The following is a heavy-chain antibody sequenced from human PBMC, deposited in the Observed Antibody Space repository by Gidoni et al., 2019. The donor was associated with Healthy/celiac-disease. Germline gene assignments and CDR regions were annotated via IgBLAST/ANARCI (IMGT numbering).Heavy chain of an antibody. D-gene: IGHD6-6*01. CDR1: GFTFRSYG. CDR2: ISYDGSNK. J-gene: IGHJ4*02. V-gene: IGHV3-30*18. Sequence: QVQLVESGGGVVQPGRSLRLSCAAPGFTFRSYGMHWVRQAPGKGLEWVAVISYDGSNKYYADSVKGRFTISRDNSKNTLYLQMNSLRAEDTAVYYCAKGRYSSSPEDFDYWGQGTLVTVSS. CDR3: AKGRYSSSPEDFDY.